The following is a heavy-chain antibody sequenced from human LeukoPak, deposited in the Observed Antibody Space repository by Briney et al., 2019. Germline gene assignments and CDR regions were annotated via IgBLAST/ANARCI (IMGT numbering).Heavy chain of an antibody. CDR2: INPNSGGT. CDR3: ARDITGTRAGWFDP. Sequence: GASVKVSCKTSGYTFTGYYIHWVRQAPGQGLEWMGWINPNSGGTNYAQKFQGRVTMTRDTSISTAYMELSRLRSDDTAVYYCARDITGTRAGWFDPWGQGTLVTVSS. J-gene: IGHJ5*02. V-gene: IGHV1-2*02. CDR1: GYTFTGYY. D-gene: IGHD1-7*01.